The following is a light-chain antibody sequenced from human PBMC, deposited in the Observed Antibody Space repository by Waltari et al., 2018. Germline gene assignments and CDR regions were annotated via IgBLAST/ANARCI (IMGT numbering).Light chain of an antibody. CDR3: SSYTSSSTYV. CDR1: SSDIGAYNY. V-gene: IGLV2-14*01. Sequence: QSALTQPASVSGSPGQSITISCTGTSSDIGAYNYVSWYQQHPGKVPKLMIYEVSNRPSGVSNHFSGSKSGNTASLTISGLQAEDEADYYCSSYTSSSTYVFGTGTSVTVL. CDR2: EVS. J-gene: IGLJ1*01.